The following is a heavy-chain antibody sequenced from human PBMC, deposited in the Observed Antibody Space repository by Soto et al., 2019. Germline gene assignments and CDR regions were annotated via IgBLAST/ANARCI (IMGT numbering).Heavy chain of an antibody. CDR3: AKKQIAYSSSWDDLFG. D-gene: IGHD6-13*01. V-gene: IGHV3-23*01. Sequence: QAGGSLRLSCAASGFTFSSYAMSWVRQAPGKGLEWVSAISGSGGSTYYADSVKGRFTISRDNSKNTLYLQMNSLRAEDTAVYYCAKKQIAYSSSWDDLFGWGQGTLVTVSS. CDR1: GFTFSSYA. J-gene: IGHJ4*02. CDR2: ISGSGGST.